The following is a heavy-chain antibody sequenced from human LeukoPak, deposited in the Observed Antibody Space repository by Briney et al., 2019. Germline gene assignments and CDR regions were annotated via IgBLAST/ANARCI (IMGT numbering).Heavy chain of an antibody. CDR1: GYTFTSYG. V-gene: IGHV1-18*01. J-gene: IGHJ4*02. CDR2: ISAYNGNT. Sequence: ASVNVSFKASGYTFTSYGISWVRQAPGQGLEWMGWISAYNGNTNYAQKLQGRVTMTTDTSTSTAYMELRSLRSDDTAVYYCARDVLSSRYDSSGYYYGYWGQGTLVTVSS. D-gene: IGHD3-22*01. CDR3: ARDVLSSRYDSSGYYYGY.